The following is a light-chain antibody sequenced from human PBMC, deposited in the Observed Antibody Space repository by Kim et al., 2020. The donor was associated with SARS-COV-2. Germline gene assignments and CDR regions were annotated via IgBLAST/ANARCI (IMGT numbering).Light chain of an antibody. CDR1: QSVSSAY. CDR3: QLYGTSIP. V-gene: IGKV3-20*01. CDR2: AAS. J-gene: IGKJ5*01. Sequence: PGERATLSCRASQSVSSAYLAWYQQKPGQAPRLLIYAASSRATGIPDRFSGSGSGTDFTLTISRLEPEDFAVYYCQLYGTSIPFGQGTRLEIK.